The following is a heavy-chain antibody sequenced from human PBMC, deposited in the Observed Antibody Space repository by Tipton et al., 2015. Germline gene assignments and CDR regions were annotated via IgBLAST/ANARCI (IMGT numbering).Heavy chain of an antibody. J-gene: IGHJ4*02. CDR1: GASLSGGTYY. V-gene: IGHV4-61*01. Sequence: TLSLTCTVSGASLSGGTYYWSWIRQPPGKGLEWIGYISYTETSHYNPSLKSRVTMSRDTSKNQFSLKLTSVTAADTAVYYCACQDYDSLTRDYQTVDYWGQGTLVTVSS. D-gene: IGHD3-9*01. CDR3: ACQDYDSLTRDYQTVDY. CDR2: ISYTETS.